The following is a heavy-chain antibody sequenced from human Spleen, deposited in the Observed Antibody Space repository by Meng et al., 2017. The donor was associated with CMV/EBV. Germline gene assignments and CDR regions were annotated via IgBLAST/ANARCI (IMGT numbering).Heavy chain of an antibody. Sequence: FCSYAMGWVRQAPGKGLEWVSTISGSGGSAYYADSVKGRFTISRDNSKTTLYLQMSSLRAGDTAVYYCAKSQRKDFYGTGTYSWFDPWGQGTLVTVSS. D-gene: IGHD3-10*01. V-gene: IGHV3-23*01. CDR1: FCSYA. CDR3: AKSQRKDFYGTGTYSWFDP. J-gene: IGHJ5*02. CDR2: ISGSGGSA.